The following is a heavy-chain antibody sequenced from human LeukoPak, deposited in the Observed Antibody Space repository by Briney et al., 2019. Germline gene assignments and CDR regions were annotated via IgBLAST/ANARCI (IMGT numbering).Heavy chain of an antibody. CDR3: ARDRGDFWSGYSPRYNWFDP. CDR1: GYTFTSYY. Sequence: ASVKVSCKASGYTFTSYYMHWVRQAPGQGLEWMGIINPNGGSTSYAQKFQGRVTMTRDTSTSTVYMELSSLRSEDTAVYYCARDRGDFWSGYSPRYNWFDPWGQGTLVTVSS. V-gene: IGHV1-46*03. CDR2: INPNGGST. D-gene: IGHD3-3*01. J-gene: IGHJ5*02.